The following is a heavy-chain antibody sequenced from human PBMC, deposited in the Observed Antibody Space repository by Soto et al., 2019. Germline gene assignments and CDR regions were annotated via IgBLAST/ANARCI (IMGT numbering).Heavy chain of an antibody. CDR2: ISLSGSTI. Sequence: RVWWGAAWFAIIDFGRNWVRQAKGKGLEWVSYISLSGSTIYYADSVKGRFTISRDDAKNSLYLQMDSLRADDTAVYYCARESFSASPNFFDYWGQGTLVTVSS. V-gene: IGHV3-48*03. J-gene: IGHJ4*02. D-gene: IGHD3-3*02. CDR1: WFAIIDFG. CDR3: ARESFSASPNFFDY.